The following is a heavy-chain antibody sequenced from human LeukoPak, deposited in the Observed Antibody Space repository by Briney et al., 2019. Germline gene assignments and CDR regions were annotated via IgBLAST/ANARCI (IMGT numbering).Heavy chain of an antibody. J-gene: IGHJ6*03. CDR2: TYYRSKWYN. CDR1: GDSVSSNSAA. CDR3: ARGRIAAAGIYYYYMDV. Sequence: SQTLSLTCAIPGDSVSSNSAAWNWIRQSPSRGLEWLGRTYYRSKWYNDYAVSVKSRITINPDTSKNQFSLQLNSVTPEDTAVYYCARGRIAAAGIYYYYMDVWGKGTTVTISS. V-gene: IGHV6-1*01. D-gene: IGHD6-13*01.